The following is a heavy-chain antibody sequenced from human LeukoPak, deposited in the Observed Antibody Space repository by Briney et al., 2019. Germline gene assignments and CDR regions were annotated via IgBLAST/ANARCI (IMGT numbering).Heavy chain of an antibody. CDR1: GYKFSSYS. V-gene: IGHV1-18*01. D-gene: IGHD1-7*01. Sequence: ASVKVSCKASGYKFSSYSLSWMRQAPGEGLEWMGWIYTSNGEKKSAQNVHDRITMTTDTSTTTAYMELRSLRSGDTAVYYCARGAVHSWNSPLNWFDSWGQGTLVIVSS. CDR3: ARGAVHSWNSPLNWFDS. J-gene: IGHJ5*01. CDR2: IYTSNGEK.